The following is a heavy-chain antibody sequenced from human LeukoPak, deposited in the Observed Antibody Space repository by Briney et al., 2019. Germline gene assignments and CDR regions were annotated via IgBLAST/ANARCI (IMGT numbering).Heavy chain of an antibody. D-gene: IGHD3-10*02. Sequence: ASVKVSCKGSGGNFNNYAITWVRQAPGQRLEWMGGIIPVLGSPNYAQKFQGRVTITADTSTSTAYMELSSLSSEDPAIYYCARLREMYYVFPYWGQGTLVTVSA. J-gene: IGHJ4*01. V-gene: IGHV1-69*06. CDR2: IIPVLGSP. CDR3: ARLREMYYVFPY. CDR1: GGNFNNYA.